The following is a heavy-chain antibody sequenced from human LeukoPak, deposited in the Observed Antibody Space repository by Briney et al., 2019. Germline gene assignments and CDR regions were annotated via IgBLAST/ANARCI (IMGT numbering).Heavy chain of an antibody. V-gene: IGHV1-2*06. CDR1: GYTFTGYY. Sequence: ASVKVSCKAAGYTFTGYYMFWVRQAPGQGLEWMGRINPNSGGTNYAQKFQGRVTMTRDTSISTAYMELSRLRSDDTAVYYCARDSGGYYFNWFDPWGQGTLVTVSS. J-gene: IGHJ5*02. CDR3: ARDSGGYYFNWFDP. CDR2: INPNSGGT. D-gene: IGHD3-22*01.